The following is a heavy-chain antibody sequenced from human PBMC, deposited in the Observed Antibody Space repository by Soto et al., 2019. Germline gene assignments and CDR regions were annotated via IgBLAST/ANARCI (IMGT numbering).Heavy chain of an antibody. CDR3: ARFSPKFFSDGSCYHSGWFDP. V-gene: IGHV4-59*01. CDR2: YGGRT. J-gene: IGHJ5*02. Sequence: SETLSLTCNVSGVFISGSYWTWIRQPPGKGLEWIGYYGGRTNYNPSLKSRGTISVDTSKNQLSLKLSSVTAADTAVYYCARFSPKFFSDGSCYHSGWFDPWGQGTLVTVSS. D-gene: IGHD2-15*01. CDR1: GVFISGSY.